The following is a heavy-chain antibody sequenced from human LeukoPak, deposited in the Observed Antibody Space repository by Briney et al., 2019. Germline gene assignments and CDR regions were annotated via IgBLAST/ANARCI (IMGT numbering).Heavy chain of an antibody. CDR3: VRSVGSDWGYFDF. V-gene: IGHV3-9*01. CDR2: ITWNSGTI. CDR1: GFNFDQYV. Sequence: GRSLRLSCAASGFNFDQYVMFWVRQAPGKGLEWVTGITWNSGTIAYADSVKGRFTISRDNAKSSLYLQMNSLRTEDTALYYCVRSVGSDWGYFDFRGQGTLVTVSS. J-gene: IGHJ4*02. D-gene: IGHD7-27*01.